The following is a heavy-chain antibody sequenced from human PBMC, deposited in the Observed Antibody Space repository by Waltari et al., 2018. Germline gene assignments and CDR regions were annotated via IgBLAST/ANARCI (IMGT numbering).Heavy chain of an antibody. CDR1: GYTFTGYY. Sequence: QVQLVQSGAEVKKPGASVKVSCKASGYTFTGYYMHWVRQAPGQGLEWMGGSNPNSGGTNYARKFQGRVTMTRDTSISTAYMELSRLRSDDTAVYYCARDIFTMVRGVIITSWGQGTLVTVSS. CDR2: SNPNSGGT. D-gene: IGHD3-10*01. V-gene: IGHV1-2*02. CDR3: ARDIFTMVRGVIITS. J-gene: IGHJ4*02.